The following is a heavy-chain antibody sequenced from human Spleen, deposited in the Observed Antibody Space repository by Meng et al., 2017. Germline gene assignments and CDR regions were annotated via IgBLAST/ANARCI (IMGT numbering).Heavy chain of an antibody. CDR3: ARDLMATFSPCFDY. CDR1: GGSISNINYY. D-gene: IGHD5-24*01. Sequence: SETLSLTGTVLGGSISNINYYWGWIRQPPGKGLEWIGSVYYSGNTYYNPSLKSRVTISVDTSKNQFSLRLSSVTAADTAVYYCARDLMATFSPCFDYWGQGTLVTVSS. J-gene: IGHJ4*02. CDR2: VYYSGNT. V-gene: IGHV4-39*07.